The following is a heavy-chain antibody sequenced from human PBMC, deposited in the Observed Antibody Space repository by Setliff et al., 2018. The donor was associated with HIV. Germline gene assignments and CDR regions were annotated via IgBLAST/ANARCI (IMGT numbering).Heavy chain of an antibody. Sequence: PSETLSLTCTVSGASISSGGFYWSWIRQHPGKGLEWIGYIYYSGSTYYTPSLKIRVSMSVDTSENKFSLKLSSVTAADTAVYYCAREKTTLVGGVIIFQIFDYWGQGKMVTVSS. J-gene: IGHJ4*02. CDR1: GASISSGGFY. D-gene: IGHD3-10*01. CDR2: IYYSGST. V-gene: IGHV4-31*03. CDR3: AREKTTLVGGVIIFQIFDY.